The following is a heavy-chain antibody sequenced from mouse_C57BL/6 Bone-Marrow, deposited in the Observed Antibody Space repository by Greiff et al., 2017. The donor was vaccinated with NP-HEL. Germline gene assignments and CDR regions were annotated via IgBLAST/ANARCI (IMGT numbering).Heavy chain of an antibody. CDR2: IWRGGST. J-gene: IGHJ4*01. CDR1: GFSLTSYG. D-gene: IGHD1-1*01. Sequence: QVQLQQSGPGLVQPSQSLSITCTVSGFSLTSYGVHWVRQSPGKGLEWLGVIWRGGSTDYTAAFMSRLSITKDNSKSQVFFKMNSLQADDTAIYYCAKKSHYYGSSYNYAMDYWGQGTSVTVSS. V-gene: IGHV2-5*01. CDR3: AKKSHYYGSSYNYAMDY.